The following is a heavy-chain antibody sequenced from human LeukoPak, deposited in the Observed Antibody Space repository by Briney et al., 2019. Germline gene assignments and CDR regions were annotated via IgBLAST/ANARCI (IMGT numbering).Heavy chain of an antibody. Sequence: SETLSLTCTVSGGSISSYYWSWIRQLPGKGLEWIGYIYYSGSTNYNPSLKSRVTISVDTSKNQFSLKLSSVTAADTAVYYCARESRLVGFDYWGQGTLVTVSS. CDR3: ARESRLVGFDY. CDR1: GGSISSYY. J-gene: IGHJ4*02. D-gene: IGHD3-10*01. CDR2: IYYSGST. V-gene: IGHV4-59*01.